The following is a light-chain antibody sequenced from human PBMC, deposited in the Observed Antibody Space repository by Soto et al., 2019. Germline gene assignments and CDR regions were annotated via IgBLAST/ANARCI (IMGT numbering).Light chain of an antibody. Sequence: QSVLTQPASVSGSPGQSITISCTGTSSDVGSYNLVSWYQQHPGKAPKLMIYEVSKRPSGVSSRFSGSKSDNTASLTISGLQAEDEADYYCCSYAGSSTYVLFGGGTKVTVL. CDR3: CSYAGSSTYVL. J-gene: IGLJ2*01. CDR2: EVS. V-gene: IGLV2-23*02. CDR1: SSDVGSYNL.